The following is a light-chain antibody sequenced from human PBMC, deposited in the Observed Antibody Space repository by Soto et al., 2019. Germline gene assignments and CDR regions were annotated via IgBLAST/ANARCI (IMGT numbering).Light chain of an antibody. CDR2: GNT. Sequence: QSVLTQPPSVSGAPGQRVTISCTGGSSNIGAGYDVHWYQQLPGTAPKLLVSGNTNRPSGVPDRFSGSKSGTSASLAITGLQAEDEADYYCQSFDSSLSGWVFDGGTKVTVL. J-gene: IGLJ3*02. V-gene: IGLV1-40*01. CDR1: SSNIGAGYD. CDR3: QSFDSSLSGWV.